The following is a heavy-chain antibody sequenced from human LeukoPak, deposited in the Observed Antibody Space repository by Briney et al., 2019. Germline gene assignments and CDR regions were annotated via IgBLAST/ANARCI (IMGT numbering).Heavy chain of an antibody. D-gene: IGHD3-9*01. CDR1: GGSISSYY. J-gene: IGHJ6*02. V-gene: IGHV4-59*08. Sequence: ASETLSLTCTVSGGSISSYYWSWIRQPPGKGLEWIGYIYYSGSTNYNPSLKSRVTISVDTSKNQFSLKLSSVTAADTAVYYCARGGDILTGWTYYYYGMDVWGQGTTVTVSS. CDR3: ARGGDILTGWTYYYYGMDV. CDR2: IYYSGST.